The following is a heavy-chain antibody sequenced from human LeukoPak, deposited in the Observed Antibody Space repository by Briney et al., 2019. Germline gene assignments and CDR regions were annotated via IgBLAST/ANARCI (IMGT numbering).Heavy chain of an antibody. V-gene: IGHV3-74*01. Sequence: GGSLRLSCAASGFTFRSYWMHWVRQAPGKGLVWVSRINSDGSSTNYADSVKGRFTISRDNAENTLYLQMNSLRVEDTAVYYCARATMTTDYWGQGTLVTVSS. D-gene: IGHD4-17*01. CDR2: INSDGSST. J-gene: IGHJ4*02. CDR3: ARATMTTDY. CDR1: GFTFRSYW.